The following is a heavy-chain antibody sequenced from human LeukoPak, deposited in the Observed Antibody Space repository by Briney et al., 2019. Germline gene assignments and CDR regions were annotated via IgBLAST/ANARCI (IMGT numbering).Heavy chain of an antibody. CDR2: IYYSGST. D-gene: IGHD3-22*01. CDR3: ARVSEYYYDSSGYYPPVY. CDR1: GGSISSSSYY. Sequence: SETLSLTCTVSGGSISSSSYYWGWIRQPPGKGLEWIGSIYYSGSTYYNPSLKSRVTISVDTSKNQFSLKLSSVTAADTAVYYCARVSEYYYDSSGYYPPVYWGQGTLVTVSS. J-gene: IGHJ4*02. V-gene: IGHV4-39*07.